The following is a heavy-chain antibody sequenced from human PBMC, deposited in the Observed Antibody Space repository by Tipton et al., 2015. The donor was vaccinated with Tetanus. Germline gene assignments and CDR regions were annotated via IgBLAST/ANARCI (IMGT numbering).Heavy chain of an antibody. CDR2: IYTSGST. Sequence: TLSLTCTVSGGSISSYYWSWIRQPAGKGLEWIGRIYTSGSTNNNPSLKSRVTMSVDTSKNQFSLKLSSVTAADTAVYYCARDLSGFLFDAFDLWGQGIMVTVSS. V-gene: IGHV4-4*07. CDR1: GGSISSYY. J-gene: IGHJ3*01. D-gene: IGHD3-22*01. CDR3: ARDLSGFLFDAFDL.